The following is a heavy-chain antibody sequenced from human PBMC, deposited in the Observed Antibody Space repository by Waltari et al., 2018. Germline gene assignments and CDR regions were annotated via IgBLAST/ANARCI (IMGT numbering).Heavy chain of an antibody. D-gene: IGHD6-13*01. J-gene: IGHJ4*02. CDR2: IYSGGST. V-gene: IGHV3-23*03. CDR3: AKGAAVEEDYFDY. CDR1: GFTFSSYA. Sequence: EVQLLESGGGLVQPGGSLRLSCAASGFTFSSYAMSWVRQAPGKGLEWVSVIYSGGSTYYADSVKGRFTISRDNSKNTLYLQMNSLRAEDTAVYYCAKGAAVEEDYFDYWGQGTLVTVSS.